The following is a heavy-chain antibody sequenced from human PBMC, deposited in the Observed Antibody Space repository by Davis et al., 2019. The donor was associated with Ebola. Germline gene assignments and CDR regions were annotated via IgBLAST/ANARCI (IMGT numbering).Heavy chain of an antibody. J-gene: IGHJ2*01. Sequence: MPSETLSLTCTVSGGSISSYYWSWIRQPPGKGLESIGYISDSGSTNYNPSLKSRVTISVDTSKNQFSLKLSSVTAADTAVYYCARPGDNWYFDLWGRGTLVTVSS. D-gene: IGHD7-27*01. CDR3: ARPGDNWYFDL. CDR2: ISDSGST. V-gene: IGHV4-59*01. CDR1: GGSISSYY.